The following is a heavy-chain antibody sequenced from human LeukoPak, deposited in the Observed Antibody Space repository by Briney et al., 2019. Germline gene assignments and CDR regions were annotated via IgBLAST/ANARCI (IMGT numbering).Heavy chain of an antibody. Sequence: SQTLSLTCDISGDRVSSNSAAWNWIRQSPSRGLEWLGRTYYRSEWYSDYAVSVKGRIIINADTSKNQFSLQLKSVTPEDTAVYYCAREQDYFDYWGQGTLDTVSS. J-gene: IGHJ4*02. CDR3: AREQDYFDY. CDR1: GDRVSSNSAA. CDR2: TYYRSEWYS. V-gene: IGHV6-1*01.